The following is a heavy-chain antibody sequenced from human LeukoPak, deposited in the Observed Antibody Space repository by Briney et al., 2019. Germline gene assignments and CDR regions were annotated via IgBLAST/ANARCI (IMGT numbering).Heavy chain of an antibody. J-gene: IGHJ4*02. CDR3: ARGGYSYGSDLDY. CDR1: GFTFSSYG. Sequence: PGGSLRLSCAASGFTFSSYGMNWVRQAPGKGLEWVSYISSSGSTIYYADSVKGRFTISRDNAKNSLYLQMNSLRAEDTAVYYCARGGYSYGSDLDYWGQGALVTVSS. V-gene: IGHV3-48*04. D-gene: IGHD5-18*01. CDR2: ISSSGSTI.